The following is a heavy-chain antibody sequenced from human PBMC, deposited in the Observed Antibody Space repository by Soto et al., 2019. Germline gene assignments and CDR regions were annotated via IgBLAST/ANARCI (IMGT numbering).Heavy chain of an antibody. D-gene: IGHD4-4*01. CDR1: GFTFTDYW. J-gene: IGHJ4*02. CDR2: INSDGSRT. CDR3: ARETYRGFYFDY. Sequence: GGSLRLSCAASGFTFTDYWTHWVRQAPGKGLVWASRINSDGSRTSYADSVTGRFTISRDNAKNTLYLQMNSLRVEDTALYYCARETYRGFYFDYWGQGTLVTVSS. V-gene: IGHV3-74*01.